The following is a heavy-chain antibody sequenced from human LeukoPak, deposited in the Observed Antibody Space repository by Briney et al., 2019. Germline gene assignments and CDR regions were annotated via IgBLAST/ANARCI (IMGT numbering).Heavy chain of an antibody. CDR2: INHSGST. J-gene: IGHJ3*02. CDR1: GGSFSGYY. V-gene: IGHV4-34*01. Sequence: SETLSLTCAVYGGSFSGYYWSWIRQPPGKGLEWIGEINHSGSTNYNPSLKSRVTISVDTSKNQFSLKLSSVTAADTAVYYCSQFDYGDYDDAFDIWGQGTMVTVSS. D-gene: IGHD4-17*01. CDR3: SQFDYGDYDDAFDI.